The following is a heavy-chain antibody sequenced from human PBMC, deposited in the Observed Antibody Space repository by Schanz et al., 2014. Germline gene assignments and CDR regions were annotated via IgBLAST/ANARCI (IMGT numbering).Heavy chain of an antibody. CDR2: IYTSGST. D-gene: IGHD6-25*01. CDR1: GGSISSGTYY. CDR3: AREPLSGYNWFDP. J-gene: IGHJ5*02. V-gene: IGHV4-61*02. Sequence: QVQLQESGPGLVKPSQTLSLTCIVSGGSISSGTYYWSWLRQPAGKGLEWIGRIYTSGSTNYNPSRKSRVPKSLDTPKNQFSLKLSSVTAADTAVYYCAREPLSGYNWFDPWGQGSLVTVSS.